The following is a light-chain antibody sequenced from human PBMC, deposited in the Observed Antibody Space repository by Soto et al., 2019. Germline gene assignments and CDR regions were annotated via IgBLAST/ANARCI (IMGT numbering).Light chain of an antibody. CDR2: GAS. CDR1: QSVSSN. V-gene: IGKV3-15*01. Sequence: EIVMTQSPATLAVSPGERAALSCRASQSVSSNFAWYQQKPGQAPRLLIYGASSRATGTPARFSGSGSGTDFTLTISSLPSEDFAVYYCQQYNNWPYTFGLGTKLEMK. CDR3: QQYNNWPYT. J-gene: IGKJ2*01.